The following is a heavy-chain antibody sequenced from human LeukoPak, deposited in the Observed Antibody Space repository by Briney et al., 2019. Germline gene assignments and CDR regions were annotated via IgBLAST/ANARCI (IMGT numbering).Heavy chain of an antibody. V-gene: IGHV4-38-2*02. Sequence: PSETLSLTCTVSGYSISSGYYWGWIRQPPGKGLEWIGSIYHSGSTYYNPSLKSRVTISVDTSKDQLSLRLSSVTAADTAVYYCVRDGYSSSWYRFDPWGQGTLVTVSS. CDR2: IYHSGST. J-gene: IGHJ5*02. D-gene: IGHD6-13*01. CDR1: GYSISSGYY. CDR3: VRDGYSSSWYRFDP.